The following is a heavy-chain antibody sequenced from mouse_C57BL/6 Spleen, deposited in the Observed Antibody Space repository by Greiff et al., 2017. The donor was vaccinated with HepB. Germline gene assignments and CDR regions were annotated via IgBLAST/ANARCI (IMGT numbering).Heavy chain of an antibody. CDR1: GYSITSGYY. V-gene: IGHV3-6*01. Sequence: EVQLVESGPGLVKPSQSLSLTCSVTGYSITSGYYWNWIRQFPGNKLEWMGYISYDGSNNYNPSLKNRISITRDTSKNQFFLKLNSVTTEDTATYYCARDRGNWAWFAYWGQGTLVTVSA. CDR3: ARDRGNWAWFAY. J-gene: IGHJ3*01. CDR2: ISYDGSN. D-gene: IGHD4-1*01.